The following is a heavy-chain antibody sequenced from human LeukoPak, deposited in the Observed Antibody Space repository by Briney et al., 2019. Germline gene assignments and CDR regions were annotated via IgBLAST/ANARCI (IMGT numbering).Heavy chain of an antibody. D-gene: IGHD3-22*01. Sequence: PGGSLRLSCSASGFTFSSYAMHWVRQAPGKGLEYVSAISSNGGSTYYADSVKGRFTISRDNSKNTLYLQMSSLRAEDTAVYYCVEDGYDSSGYYYYYYYGMDVWGQGTTVTVSS. CDR2: ISSNGGST. J-gene: IGHJ6*02. CDR3: VEDGYDSSGYYYYYYYGMDV. V-gene: IGHV3-64D*06. CDR1: GFTFSSYA.